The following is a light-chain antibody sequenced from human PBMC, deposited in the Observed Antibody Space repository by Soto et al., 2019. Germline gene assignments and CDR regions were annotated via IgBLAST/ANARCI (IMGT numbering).Light chain of an antibody. CDR1: QSINSW. V-gene: IGKV1-5*03. CDR3: QQYNTYSYT. CDR2: KAS. J-gene: IGKJ2*01. Sequence: DLQMTQSPSTLSASVGDRVTITCRASQSINSWLAWFQHKPGKAPKLLIYKASSLESGVPSRFSGSGSGTEFTLTISSLQPDDFATYYCQQYNTYSYTFGQGTKLEIK.